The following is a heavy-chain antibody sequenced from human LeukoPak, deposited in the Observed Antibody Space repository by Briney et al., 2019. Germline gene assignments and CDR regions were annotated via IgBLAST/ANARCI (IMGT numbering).Heavy chain of an antibody. CDR2: INPTGGST. J-gene: IGHJ5*02. CDR1: GYTFTGYY. Sequence: GSVKVSCKASGYTFTGYYMHWVRQAPGKGLEWMGKINPTGGSTTYAQKFQGRVTMTRDMSTNTVYMELSSLRSEDTAVYYCARQGRSGSYSAFSWFDPWGQGTLVTVSS. V-gene: IGHV1-46*01. D-gene: IGHD3-22*01. CDR3: ARQGRSGSYSAFSWFDP.